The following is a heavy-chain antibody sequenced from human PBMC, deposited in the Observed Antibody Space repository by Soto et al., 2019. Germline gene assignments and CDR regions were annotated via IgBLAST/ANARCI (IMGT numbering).Heavy chain of an antibody. CDR2: IYYSGST. J-gene: IGHJ6*01. Sequence: SETLSLTCTVSGGSVSSGDYFWSWLRQSPGKRLEWIAYIYYSGSTNYNPSLKSRATISVDTSKSQVSLTLTSMTAADAALYYCARSPNYYYYGFDVWGQGTEVTVSS. D-gene: IGHD3-10*01. CDR1: GGSVSSGDYF. V-gene: IGHV4-61*08. CDR3: ARSPNYYYYGFDV.